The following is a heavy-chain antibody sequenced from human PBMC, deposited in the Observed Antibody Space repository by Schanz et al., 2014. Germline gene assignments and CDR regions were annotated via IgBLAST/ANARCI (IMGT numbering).Heavy chain of an antibody. J-gene: IGHJ6*03. CDR2: IIPILGIA. V-gene: IGHV1-69*02. D-gene: IGHD6-19*01. Sequence: QVQLVQSGAEVKKPGSSMKVSCKASGGTFNSYTINWVRQAPGQGLEWMGRIIPILGIANYAQKFQGRVTNTADKSTSTAYMELSSLRSEDTAVYYCARLGTGMAVAGSVIDSYYYYMDVWGEGTTVTVSS. CDR1: GGTFNSYT. CDR3: ARLGTGMAVAGSVIDSYYYYMDV.